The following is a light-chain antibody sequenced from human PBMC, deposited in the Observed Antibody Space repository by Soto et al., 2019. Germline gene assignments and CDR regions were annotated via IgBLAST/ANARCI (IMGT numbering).Light chain of an antibody. J-gene: IGKJ1*01. V-gene: IGKV3-20*01. CDR1: QSISSN. CDR3: QQYGRSPRT. CDR2: GAS. Sequence: EVVLTQSPGTLSLSPGERATLSCRASQSISSNVAWFQQKPGQAPRLLIYGASNRASGIPDRLSGSGSGTDFTLTMTGLEPEDFAVYYCQQYGRSPRTFGQGTKVEIK.